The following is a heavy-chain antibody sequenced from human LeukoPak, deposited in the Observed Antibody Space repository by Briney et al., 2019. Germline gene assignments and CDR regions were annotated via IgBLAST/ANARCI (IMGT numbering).Heavy chain of an antibody. J-gene: IGHJ4*02. CDR2: IWYDASNK. V-gene: IGHV3-30*02. CDR1: GISFRSYG. D-gene: IGHD3-9*01. Sequence: GGSLRLSCAASGISFRSYGMHWVRQAPGKGLEGVTFIWYDASNKYYAESVKGRFTISRDNSRNTVFLQMNSLRAEDTAIYYCATDISTHYFGSWGQGTLVTVSS. CDR3: ATDISTHYFGS.